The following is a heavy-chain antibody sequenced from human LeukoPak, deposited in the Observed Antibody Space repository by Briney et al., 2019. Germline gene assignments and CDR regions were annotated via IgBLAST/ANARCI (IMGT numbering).Heavy chain of an antibody. CDR1: GGSISSGGCY. CDR3: AREGGPSEDYYYYYMDV. Sequence: SQTLSLTCTVSGGSISSGGCYWSWIRQPPGKGLEWIGCIYHSGSTYYNPSLKSRVTISVDRSKNQFSLKLSSVTAADTAVYYCAREGGPSEDYYYYYMDVWGKGTTVTVSS. D-gene: IGHD1-26*01. J-gene: IGHJ6*03. CDR2: IYHSGST. V-gene: IGHV4-30-2*01.